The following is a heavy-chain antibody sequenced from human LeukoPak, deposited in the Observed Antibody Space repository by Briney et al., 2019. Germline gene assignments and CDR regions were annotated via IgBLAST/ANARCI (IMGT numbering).Heavy chain of an antibody. CDR2: ISAYNGNT. CDR1: GYTFTSYG. CDR3: ARGPHLSRYSSGWYVGYYYYYYMDV. J-gene: IGHJ6*03. Sequence: GASVKVSCKASGYTFTSYGISWVRQAPGQGLEWMGWISAYNGNTNYAQKLQGRVTMTTDTSASTAYMELRSLRSDDTAVYYCARGPHLSRYSSGWYVGYYYYYYMDVWGKGTTVTISS. D-gene: IGHD6-19*01. V-gene: IGHV1-18*01.